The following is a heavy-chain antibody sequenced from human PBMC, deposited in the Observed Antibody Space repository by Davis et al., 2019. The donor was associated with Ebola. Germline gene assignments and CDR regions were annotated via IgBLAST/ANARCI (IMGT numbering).Heavy chain of an antibody. D-gene: IGHD1-26*01. J-gene: IGHJ3*02. V-gene: IGHV1-2*04. CDR3: ARTAYSGSSRDAFDI. CDR2: INPNSGGT. Sequence: ASVKVSCKASGYTFTGYYMHWVRQAPGQGLEWMGWINPNSGGTNYAQKFQGWVTMTRDTSISTAYMELSRLRSDDTAVYYCARTAYSGSSRDAFDIWGQGTMVTVSS. CDR1: GYTFTGYY.